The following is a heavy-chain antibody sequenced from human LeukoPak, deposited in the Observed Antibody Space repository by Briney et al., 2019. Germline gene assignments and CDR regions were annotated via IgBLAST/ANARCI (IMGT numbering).Heavy chain of an antibody. CDR2: ISGSGGST. V-gene: IGHV3-23*01. D-gene: IGHD3-22*01. CDR1: GFIFSSYA. J-gene: IGHJ4*02. Sequence: GGSLRLSCAASGFIFSSYAMSWVRQAPGKGLEWVSAISGSGGSTYYADSVKGRFTISRDNSKNTLYLQMNSLRAEDTAVYYCAKGAWASRYYYDSSGYYYSFDYWGQGTLVTVSS. CDR3: AKGAWASRYYYDSSGYYYSFDY.